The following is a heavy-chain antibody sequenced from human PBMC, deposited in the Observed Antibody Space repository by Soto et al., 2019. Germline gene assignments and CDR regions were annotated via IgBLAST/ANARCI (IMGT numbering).Heavy chain of an antibody. Sequence: QVQLQETGPGLVKPSGTLSLTCAVSSGSISSNTWWSWVRQPPGKGLEWIGEVYHRGSTNYNPSLKSRVTISVDKSKNQFSLELSSVTAADTAVYYCAKAVADDFDYWGQGTLVTVSS. D-gene: IGHD6-19*01. CDR2: VYHRGST. V-gene: IGHV4-4*02. CDR1: SGSISSNTW. J-gene: IGHJ4*02. CDR3: AKAVADDFDY.